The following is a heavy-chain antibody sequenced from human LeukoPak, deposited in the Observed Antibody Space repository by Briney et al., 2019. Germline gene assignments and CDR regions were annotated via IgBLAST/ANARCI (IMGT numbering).Heavy chain of an antibody. J-gene: IGHJ4*02. CDR2: IYASGSV. CDR1: GGSISSSRNSHS. V-gene: IGHV4-39*02. D-gene: IGHD2-2*01. Sequence: SETLSLTCTVSGGSISSSRNSHSWCWIRQPPGKGLEWIGTIYASGSVYYNPSLNSRVTISVDTSKNHFSLRLPSATAADTAVYYCAGLAQTGIGGRGYAEFWGRGAPVIVSS. CDR3: AGLAQTGIGGRGYAEF.